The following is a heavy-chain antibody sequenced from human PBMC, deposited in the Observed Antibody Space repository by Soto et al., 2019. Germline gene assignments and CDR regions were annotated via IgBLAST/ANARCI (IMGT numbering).Heavy chain of an antibody. J-gene: IGHJ4*02. CDR3: ARDKITGLFDY. Sequence: QVQLQQWGAGLLKPSETLSLTCAVYGGSFSGYYWTWIRQPPGTGLEWIGEINHSGSTNYNPSLKSRVTISVDTSKTQFSLKLTSVTAADTDVYYCARDKITGLFDYWGQGTLVTVSS. CDR1: GGSFSGYY. CDR2: INHSGST. D-gene: IGHD2-8*02. V-gene: IGHV4-34*01.